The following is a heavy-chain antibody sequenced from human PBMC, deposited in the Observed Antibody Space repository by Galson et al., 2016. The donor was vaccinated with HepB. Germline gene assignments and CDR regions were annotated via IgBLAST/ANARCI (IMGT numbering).Heavy chain of an antibody. CDR1: GFTFTSSA. CDR2: IVVGSGNT. D-gene: IGHD5-12*01. J-gene: IGHJ6*02. CDR3: GAYSGYDFDYYYGMDV. V-gene: IGHV1-58*01. Sequence: SCKASGFTFTSSAVQWVRQARGQRLEWIGWIVVGSGNTNYAQKFQERVTITRDMSTSTAYMELSSLRSEDTAVYYCGAYSGYDFDYYYGMDVWGQGTTVTVSS.